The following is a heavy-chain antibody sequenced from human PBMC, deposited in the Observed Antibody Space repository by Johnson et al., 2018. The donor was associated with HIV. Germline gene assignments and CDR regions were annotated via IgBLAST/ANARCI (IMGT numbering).Heavy chain of an antibody. CDR2: IYDGGRT. CDR1: GFTFSSYA. CDR3: AKTYYGGNDDAFDL. Sequence: QVQLVESGGGVVQPGRSLRLSCAASGFTFSSYAMHWVRQAPGKGLEWVSVIYDGGRTYYGDSVKGRFTISGDTSKNTLHLEMNALFLQMNNLGPEDAGIYFCAKTYYGGNDDAFDLWGQGTMVTVSS. D-gene: IGHD4-23*01. V-gene: IGHV3-NL1*01. J-gene: IGHJ3*01.